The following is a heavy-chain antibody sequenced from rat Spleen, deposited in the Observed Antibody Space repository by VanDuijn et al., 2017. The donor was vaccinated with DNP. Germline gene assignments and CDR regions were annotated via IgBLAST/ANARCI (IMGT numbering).Heavy chain of an antibody. J-gene: IGHJ2*01. CDR1: GYSIISNY. Sequence: EVQLQESGPGLVKTSQSLSLTCSVTGYSIISNYWGWIRKFPGNKMEWIGHISYSGSTRYNPSLKSRISITRDTSKNQFFLQLNSVTTEDTATYYCARWVRALDYWGQGVMVTVSS. CDR3: ARWVRALDY. CDR2: ISYSGST. D-gene: IGHD4-1*01. V-gene: IGHV3-1*01.